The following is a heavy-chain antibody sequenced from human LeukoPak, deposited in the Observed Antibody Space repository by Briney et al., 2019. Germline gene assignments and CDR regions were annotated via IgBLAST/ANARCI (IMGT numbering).Heavy chain of an antibody. CDR1: GYSFTNYW. CDR3: ARLLYGARANDY. Sequence: GESLKISCKGSGYSFTNYWIGWVRQMPGKGLEWMGFIYPGDSDTRCSPSFQGQVTISADRSISTAYLQWSSLKASDTAMYYCARLLYGARANDYWGQGTLVTVSS. J-gene: IGHJ4*02. D-gene: IGHD4-17*01. CDR2: IYPGDSDT. V-gene: IGHV5-51*01.